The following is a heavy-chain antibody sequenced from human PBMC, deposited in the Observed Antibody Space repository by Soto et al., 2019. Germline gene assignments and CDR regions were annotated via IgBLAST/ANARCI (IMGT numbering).Heavy chain of an antibody. J-gene: IGHJ4*02. V-gene: IGHV4-34*01. D-gene: IGHD1-20*01. CDR3: ARITGRQLDD. CDR2: INHSGST. CDR1: GGSFSGYY. Sequence: SETLSLTCAVYGGSFSGYYWSWIRQPPGKGLEWIGEINHSGSTNYNPSLKSRVTISVDTSKNQFSLKLSSVTAADTAVYYCARITGRQLDDWGQGSLVTVAS.